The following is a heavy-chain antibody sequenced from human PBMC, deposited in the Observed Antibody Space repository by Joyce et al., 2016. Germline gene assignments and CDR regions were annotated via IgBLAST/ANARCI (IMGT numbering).Heavy chain of an antibody. V-gene: IGHV3-49*05. J-gene: IGHJ5*02. CDR1: GFIFGDYA. Sequence: EVQLVESGGGLVKPGRSLRLSCTSSGFIFGDYAMNWFRQATGKGLEWVGFIRSKAYGGTTDYAASVKGRFTISRDDSKSIAYLQMNSLKTEDTAVYYCTRIGDCSGGSCYEGWFDPWGQGTLVTVSS. D-gene: IGHD2-15*01. CDR3: TRIGDCSGGSCYEGWFDP. CDR2: IRSKAYGGTT.